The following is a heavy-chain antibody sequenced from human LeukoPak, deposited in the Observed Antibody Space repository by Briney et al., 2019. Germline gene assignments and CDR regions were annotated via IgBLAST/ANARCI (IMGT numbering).Heavy chain of an antibody. CDR1: GFTFSSYA. Sequence: GGSLRLPCAASGFTFSSYAMSWVRQAPGKGLEWVSAISGSGGSTYYADSVKGRFTISRDNSKNTLYLQMNSLRAEDTAVYYCAKDLGFMVRGELDYWGQGTLVTVSS. D-gene: IGHD3-10*01. V-gene: IGHV3-23*01. CDR2: ISGSGGST. J-gene: IGHJ4*02. CDR3: AKDLGFMVRGELDY.